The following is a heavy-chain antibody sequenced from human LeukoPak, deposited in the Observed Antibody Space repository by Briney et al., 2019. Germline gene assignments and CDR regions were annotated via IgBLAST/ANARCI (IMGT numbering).Heavy chain of an antibody. J-gene: IGHJ4*02. Sequence: PGGSLRLSCAASGFTFDDYAMHWVRQAPGKGLEWVSLISWDGGSTYYADSVKGRFTISRDNSKNSLYLQMNSLRAEDTALYYCAKDEGLYDSTQVGFDYWGQGTLVTVSS. D-gene: IGHD3-22*01. CDR1: GFTFDDYA. CDR2: ISWDGGST. V-gene: IGHV3-43D*03. CDR3: AKDEGLYDSTQVGFDY.